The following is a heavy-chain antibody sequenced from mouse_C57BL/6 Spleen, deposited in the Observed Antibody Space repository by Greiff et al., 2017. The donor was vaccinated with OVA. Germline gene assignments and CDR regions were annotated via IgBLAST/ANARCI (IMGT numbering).Heavy chain of an antibody. J-gene: IGHJ4*01. CDR2: IDPSDSET. CDR3: ARIRYYYAMDY. Sequence: VQLQQPGAELVRPGSSVKLSCKASGYTFTSYWMHWVKQRPIQGLEWIGNIDPSDSETNYNQKFKDKATLTVDKSSSTAYMQLSSLTSEDSAVYYCARIRYYYAMDYWGQGTSVTVSS. V-gene: IGHV1-52*01. CDR1: GYTFTSYW.